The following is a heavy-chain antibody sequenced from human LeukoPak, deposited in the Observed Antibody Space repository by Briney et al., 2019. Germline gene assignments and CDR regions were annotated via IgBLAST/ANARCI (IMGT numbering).Heavy chain of an antibody. Sequence: GGSLRLSCAASGFTFSSYGMHWVRQAPGKGLEWVAVIRYDGSNKYYADSVKGRFTISRDNSKNTLYLQMNSLRAEDTAVYYCARDPSYYDFWSGYYPGAFDIWGQGTMVTVSS. CDR1: GFTFSSYG. D-gene: IGHD3-3*01. V-gene: IGHV3-33*01. J-gene: IGHJ3*02. CDR3: ARDPSYYDFWSGYYPGAFDI. CDR2: IRYDGSNK.